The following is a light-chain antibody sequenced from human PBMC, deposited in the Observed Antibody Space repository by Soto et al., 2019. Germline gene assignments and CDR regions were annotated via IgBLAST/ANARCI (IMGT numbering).Light chain of an antibody. Sequence: DIQMTQSPSTLSAFVGDRVTITCRASQNIRGWLAWYQQRPGKAPDLLIFEASRLEGGVPSRFSGSGSGTEFTLTIDSLQPEDFATYYCQQYDSYSPTVGQGTRVEFK. CDR2: EAS. CDR1: QNIRGW. J-gene: IGKJ1*01. V-gene: IGKV1-5*01. CDR3: QQYDSYSPT.